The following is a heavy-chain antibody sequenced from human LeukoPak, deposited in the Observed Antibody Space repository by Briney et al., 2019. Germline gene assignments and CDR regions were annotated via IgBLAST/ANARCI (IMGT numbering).Heavy chain of an antibody. Sequence: GASLILSWAASGFTVSSNYMSWVRQATGKGLGLVSVIYSDCSTYYAHSLKGRFTISRDSSKNTLYLQMDSLRAEDTAVYYCARDQFAFGLFDYWGQGTLVTVSS. J-gene: IGHJ4*02. CDR3: ARDQFAFGLFDY. D-gene: IGHD3/OR15-3a*01. CDR1: GFTVSSNY. CDR2: IYSDCST. V-gene: IGHV3-53*01.